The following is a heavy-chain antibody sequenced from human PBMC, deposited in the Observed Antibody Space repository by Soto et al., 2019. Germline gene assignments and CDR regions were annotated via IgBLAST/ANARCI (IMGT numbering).Heavy chain of an antibody. D-gene: IGHD3-10*01. V-gene: IGHV1-3*01. CDR1: GYTFTKHT. Sequence: GASVKVSCKASGYTFTKHTIHWVRQAPGQRLEWMGWINAGNGNTKYSQNFQGRVTISRDTSASTAYMELSSLRSEDTAVYYCVREGTMIRGVIINWFDPWGQGALVTVSS. CDR3: VREGTMIRGVIINWFDP. J-gene: IGHJ5*02. CDR2: INAGNGNT.